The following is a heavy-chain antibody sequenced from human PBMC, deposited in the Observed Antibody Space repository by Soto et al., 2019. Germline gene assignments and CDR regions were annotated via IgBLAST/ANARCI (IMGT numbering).Heavy chain of an antibody. CDR1: GYTFTNFG. D-gene: IGHD2-15*01. CDR2: ISAYNGNT. J-gene: IGHJ4*02. V-gene: IGHV1-18*01. Sequence: ASVKVSCKTSGYTFTNFGLSWVRQAPGQGLEWMGWISAYNGNTNYAQNFQGRVTMTTDTSTSTAYMELSSLRSEDTAVYYCARDLGGWPDYWGQGTLVTVSS. CDR3: ARDLGGWPDY.